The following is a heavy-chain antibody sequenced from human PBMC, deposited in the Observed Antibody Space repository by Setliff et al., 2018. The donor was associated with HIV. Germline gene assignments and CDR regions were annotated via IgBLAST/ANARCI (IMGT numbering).Heavy chain of an antibody. Sequence: SVKVSCKASGVTFSNCSISWVRQAPGQGLEWMGGIIPMYGPAHYAQKFQGRVTITADESTTTAYMELRRLTSDDTAVYYCAKFYGDYHALDIWGQGTMVTVSS. D-gene: IGHD4-17*01. CDR2: IIPMYGPA. CDR3: AKFYGDYHALDI. CDR1: GVTFSNCS. J-gene: IGHJ3*02. V-gene: IGHV1-69*13.